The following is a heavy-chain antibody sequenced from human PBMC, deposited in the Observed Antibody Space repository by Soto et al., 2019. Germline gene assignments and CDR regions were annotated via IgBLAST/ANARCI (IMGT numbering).Heavy chain of an antibody. CDR3: AKGKISTTTYTSFDS. J-gene: IGHJ5*01. CDR2: FSGPGGGT. Sequence: EVQLLESGGGLVHLGGSLRLSCEASGFTFSRFAMSWVRQTPGKGLEWGSTFSGPGGGTYYADYVKGRFTISRDNFKSAVHLQMNSLRAEDTAIYYWAKGKISTTTYTSFDSWGRGTLVSVSS. CDR1: GFTFSRFA. D-gene: IGHD1-26*01. V-gene: IGHV3-23*01.